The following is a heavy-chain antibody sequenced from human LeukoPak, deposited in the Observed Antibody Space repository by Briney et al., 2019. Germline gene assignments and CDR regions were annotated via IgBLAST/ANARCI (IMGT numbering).Heavy chain of an antibody. V-gene: IGHV1-24*01. J-gene: IGHJ4*02. CDR3: ATDRGPKRAAAILDY. D-gene: IGHD6-25*01. CDR2: FHPEDDEK. CDR1: GYTLTELS. Sequence: ASVKVSCKDSGYTLTELSMHRVRQALGKGPEWKGGFHPEDDEKIYAQKIQGRVTMTEHTSTDTSYMELSSLRSEDTAVYYCATDRGPKRAAAILDYWGQGTLVTVSS.